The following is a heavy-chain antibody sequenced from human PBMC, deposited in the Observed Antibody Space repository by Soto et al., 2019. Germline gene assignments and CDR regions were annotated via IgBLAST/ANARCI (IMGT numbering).Heavy chain of an antibody. V-gene: IGHV3-30*18. CDR2: ITDDGSKT. D-gene: IGHD2-21*01. J-gene: IGHJ5*01. Sequence: QVQLVESGGGVVQPGRSLRLSCAASGFTFSSYGIHWVRQAPGKGLEWVAGITDDGSKTNYADSVKGRFTISTDNSKNTVYQKMKSRRAEDTAAYYCAKETYCYSRGGYDRFDSWGQGTLVTVSS. CDR3: AKETYCYSRGGYDRFDS. CDR1: GFTFSSYG.